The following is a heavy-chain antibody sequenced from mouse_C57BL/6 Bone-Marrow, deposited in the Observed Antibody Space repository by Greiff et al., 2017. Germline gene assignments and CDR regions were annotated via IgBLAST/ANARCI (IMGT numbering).Heavy chain of an antibody. CDR1: GYAFSSSW. J-gene: IGHJ3*01. V-gene: IGHV1-82*01. D-gene: IGHD1-1*01. Sequence: QVQLQQSGPELVTPGASVTISCKASGYAFSSSWMNWVKQRPGKGLEWIGRIYPGGGDTNYNGKVKGKATLTADNTSSKAYMQLRSLTYEDAAVYFGERPQIYYYGSSAFAYWGQGTLVTVSA. CDR3: ERPQIYYYGSSAFAY. CDR2: IYPGGGDT.